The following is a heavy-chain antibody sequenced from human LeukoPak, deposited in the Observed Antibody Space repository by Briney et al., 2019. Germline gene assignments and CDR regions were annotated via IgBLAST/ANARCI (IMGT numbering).Heavy chain of an antibody. CDR2: IWYDGSNK. Sequence: PGGSLRLSCAASGFTFSSYGMHWVRQAPGKGLEWVAVIWYDGSNKYYADSMKGRFTISRDISKNTLYLQMNSLRAEDTAIYYCARDPNYGPQGVWFDPWGQGTLVTVSS. J-gene: IGHJ5*02. V-gene: IGHV3-33*01. D-gene: IGHD3-10*01. CDR1: GFTFSSYG. CDR3: ARDPNYGPQGVWFDP.